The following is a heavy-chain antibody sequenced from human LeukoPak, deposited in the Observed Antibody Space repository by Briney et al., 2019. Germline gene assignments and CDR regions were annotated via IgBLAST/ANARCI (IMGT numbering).Heavy chain of an antibody. CDR1: GGSISSGGYY. CDR3: ARELPYSSIDY. Sequence: SQTLSLTCTVSGGSISSGGYYWSWIRQHPGKGLEWIGYIYYSGSTNYNPSLRSRVTISIDTSKNQFSPKLSSVTAADTAVYYCARELPYSSIDYWGQGTLVTVSS. CDR2: IYYSGST. V-gene: IGHV4-31*03. D-gene: IGHD6-19*01. J-gene: IGHJ4*02.